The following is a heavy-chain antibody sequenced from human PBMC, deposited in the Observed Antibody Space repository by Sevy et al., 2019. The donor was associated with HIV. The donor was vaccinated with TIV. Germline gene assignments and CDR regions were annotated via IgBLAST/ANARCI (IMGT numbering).Heavy chain of an antibody. J-gene: IGHJ5*02. CDR3: ARTQPVRFLEWLNWFDP. V-gene: IGHV3-30-3*01. D-gene: IGHD3-3*01. Sequence: GGSLILSCAASGFTFSSYAMHWVRHAPGKGLEWVAVISYDGSNKYYADSVKGRFTISRDNSKNTLYLQMNSLRAEDTAVYYCARTQPVRFLEWLNWFDPWGQGTLVTVSS. CDR1: GFTFSSYA. CDR2: ISYDGSNK.